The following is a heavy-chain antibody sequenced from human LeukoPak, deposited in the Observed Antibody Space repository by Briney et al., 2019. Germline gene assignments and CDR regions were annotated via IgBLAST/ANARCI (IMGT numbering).Heavy chain of an antibody. CDR3: ASGGSIFTH. V-gene: IGHV3-7*02. Sequence: GGFLRLSCAVSGFTFSNYWMTWVRQAPGKGLEWLANINQDGSETYHVDSVKGRFTISRDNAKNSLYLEMNSLRVEDTAVYFCASGGSIFTHWGQGTLVTVSS. D-gene: IGHD3-16*01. J-gene: IGHJ4*02. CDR1: GFTFSNYW. CDR2: INQDGSET.